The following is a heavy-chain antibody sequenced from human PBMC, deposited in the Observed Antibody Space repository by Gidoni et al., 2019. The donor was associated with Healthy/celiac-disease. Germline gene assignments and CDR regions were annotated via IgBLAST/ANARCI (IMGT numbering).Heavy chain of an antibody. CDR1: GFTFSSYA. Sequence: EVQLLESGGGLVQPGGSLRLSCAASGFTFSSYAMSWVRQAPGKGLEWVSAISGSGGSTYYADSVKGRFTISRDNSKNTLYLQMNSLRAEDTAVYYCAKGNKGYCSGGSCYEKYFQHWGQGTLVTVSS. CDR3: AKGNKGYCSGGSCYEKYFQH. CDR2: ISGSGGST. V-gene: IGHV3-23*01. J-gene: IGHJ1*01. D-gene: IGHD2-15*01.